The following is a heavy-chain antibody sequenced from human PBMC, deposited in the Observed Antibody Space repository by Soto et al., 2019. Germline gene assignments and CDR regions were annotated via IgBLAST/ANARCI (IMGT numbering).Heavy chain of an antibody. CDR1: GGTFSRYA. V-gene: IGHV1-69*13. J-gene: IGHJ6*02. CDR2: IIPIFGTA. D-gene: IGHD1-1*01. CDR3: ARGVDAGVDV. Sequence: ASVKVSCKASGGTFSRYAISWVRQAPGQGLEWMGGIIPIFGTANYAQKFQGRVTITADESTSTAYMELSNLRSEDTAMYYCARGVDAGVDVWGQGTTVTVSS.